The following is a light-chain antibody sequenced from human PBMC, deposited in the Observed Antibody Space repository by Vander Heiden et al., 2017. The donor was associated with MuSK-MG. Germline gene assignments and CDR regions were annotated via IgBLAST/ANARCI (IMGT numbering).Light chain of an antibody. Sequence: QSALTQPASEPGSPGPSITISCTGTSSDVGSYNLVSWYQQHPGKAPKLMIYEGSKRPSGVSNRFSGSKSGNTASLTISGLQAEDEADYYCCSYAGSSTWVFGTGTKVTVL. V-gene: IGLV2-23*01. CDR3: CSYAGSSTWV. CDR2: EGS. CDR1: SSDVGSYNL. J-gene: IGLJ1*01.